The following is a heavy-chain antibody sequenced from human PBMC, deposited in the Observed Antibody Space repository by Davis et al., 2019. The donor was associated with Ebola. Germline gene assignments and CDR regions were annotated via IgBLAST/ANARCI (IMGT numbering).Heavy chain of an antibody. D-gene: IGHD6-25*01. CDR1: GGSISSSSYY. V-gene: IGHV4-39*01. CDR3: ARRSYSGEWAFDY. J-gene: IGHJ4*02. Sequence: SETLSLTCTVSGGSISSSSYYWGWIRQSPGKGLEWIGSIHYSGSTYYNPSLKSRVTISVDTSKNHFSLEVSSVTAADTAVYYCARRSYSGEWAFDYWGQGTQVTVSS. CDR2: IHYSGST.